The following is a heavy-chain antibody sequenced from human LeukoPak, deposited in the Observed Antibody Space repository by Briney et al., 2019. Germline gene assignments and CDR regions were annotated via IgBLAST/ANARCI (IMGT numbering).Heavy chain of an antibody. Sequence: ASVKVSCKASGYTFTSYYMHWVRQAPGQGLEWMGIINPSGGSTSYAQKFQGRVTMTRDTSTSTVYMELSSLRSEDTAVYYCARATGGYPSYWYFDLWGRGTLVTVSS. V-gene: IGHV1-46*01. CDR1: GYTFTSYY. CDR2: INPSGGST. CDR3: ARATGGYPSYWYFDL. D-gene: IGHD3-16*02. J-gene: IGHJ2*01.